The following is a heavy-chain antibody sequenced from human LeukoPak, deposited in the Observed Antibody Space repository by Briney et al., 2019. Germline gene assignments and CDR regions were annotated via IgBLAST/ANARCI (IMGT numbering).Heavy chain of an antibody. CDR1: GFTFRSYW. CDR3: ARDGGPFDY. CDR2: IKQDGSGK. J-gene: IGHJ4*02. D-gene: IGHD3-16*01. Sequence: GGSLRLSCAASGFTFRSYWMSWVRQVPGKGLEWVANIKQDGSGKYYVDSVKGRFTISRDNAKKSLYLQMNSLRAEDTAVYYCARDGGPFDYWGQGTLVIVSS. V-gene: IGHV3-7*01.